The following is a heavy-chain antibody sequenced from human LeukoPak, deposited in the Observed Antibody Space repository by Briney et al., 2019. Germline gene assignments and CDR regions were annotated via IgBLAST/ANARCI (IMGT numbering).Heavy chain of an antibody. V-gene: IGHV3-30*18. J-gene: IGHJ4*02. D-gene: IGHD4-17*01. CDR3: AKDLYGDYLHDY. Sequence: PGGSLRLSCAASGFTFSSYGMHWVRQAPGKGLEWVAVISYDGSNKYYADSVKGRFTISRDNSKNTLYLQMNSLRAEDTAVYYCAKDLYGDYLHDYWGQGTLVTVSS. CDR1: GFTFSSYG. CDR2: ISYDGSNK.